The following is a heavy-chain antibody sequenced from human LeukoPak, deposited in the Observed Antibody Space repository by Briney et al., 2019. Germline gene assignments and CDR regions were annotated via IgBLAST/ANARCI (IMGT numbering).Heavy chain of an antibody. CDR1: GGSSSPFY. D-gene: IGHD6-13*01. V-gene: IGHV4-59*08. CDR2: IYYSGST. J-gene: IGHJ6*03. Sequence: SETLSLTRTVSGGSSSPFYWHRIRQPPGKGLEWIGDIYYSGSTIHNPSLKSRVTISVDTSKNQFSLKLSSVTAAGTAVYYCARRRYSRYYMDVWGKGTTVTVSS. CDR3: ARRRYSRYYMDV.